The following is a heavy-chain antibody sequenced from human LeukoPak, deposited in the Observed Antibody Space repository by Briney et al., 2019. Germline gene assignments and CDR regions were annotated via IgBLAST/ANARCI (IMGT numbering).Heavy chain of an antibody. CDR2: IYHSGST. CDR3: VRVEYSSSSGDYYYYMDV. V-gene: IGHV4-30-2*01. J-gene: IGHJ6*03. CDR1: GGSISSGGYY. Sequence: SETLSLTCTVSGGSISSGGYYWSWIRQPPGKGLEWIGYIYHSGSTYYNPSLKSRVTISVDRSKNQFSLKLSSVTAADTAVYYCVRVEYSSSSGDYYYYMDVWGKGTTVTVSS. D-gene: IGHD6-6*01.